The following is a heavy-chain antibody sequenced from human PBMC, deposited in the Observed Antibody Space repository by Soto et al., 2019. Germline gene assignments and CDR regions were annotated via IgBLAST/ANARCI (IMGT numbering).Heavy chain of an antibody. V-gene: IGHV1-2*02. CDR3: ARDQRSYGEPPFDY. D-gene: IGHD3-16*01. CDR2: IKSNGDDT. CDR1: GFTFTGYY. Sequence: ASVKVSCKASGFTFTGYYIHWVRQVPGQGLGWMGWIKSNGDDTKYAQKCQDRVTMTRDTSMNTVYMEASRLRSDDTAVYYCARDQRSYGEPPFDYWGQGTLVTVSS. J-gene: IGHJ4*02.